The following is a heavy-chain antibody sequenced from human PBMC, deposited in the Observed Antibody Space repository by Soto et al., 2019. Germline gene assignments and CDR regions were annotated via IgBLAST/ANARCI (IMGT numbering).Heavy chain of an antibody. Sequence: GASVKVSCKASGYTFTSYGISWVRQAPGEGLEWMGWISAYNGNTNYAQKLQGRVTMTTDTSTSTAYMELRSLRSDDTAVYYCARDPASGYSYGAASYFDYWGQGTLVTVST. J-gene: IGHJ4*02. CDR1: GYTFTSYG. D-gene: IGHD5-18*01. CDR2: ISAYNGNT. V-gene: IGHV1-18*01. CDR3: ARDPASGYSYGAASYFDY.